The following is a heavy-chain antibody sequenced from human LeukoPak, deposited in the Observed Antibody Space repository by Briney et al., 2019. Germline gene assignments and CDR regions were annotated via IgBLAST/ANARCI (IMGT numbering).Heavy chain of an antibody. CDR1: GGSFSGYY. Sequence: SETLSLTCAVYGGSFSGYYWSWIRQPPGKGLEWIGEINHSGSTNYNPSLKSRVTISVDTSKNQFSLMLSSVTAADTAVYYCARGIPRADYDSSGPPESPFDYWGQGTLVTVSS. D-gene: IGHD3-22*01. J-gene: IGHJ4*02. V-gene: IGHV4-34*01. CDR2: INHSGST. CDR3: ARGIPRADYDSSGPPESPFDY.